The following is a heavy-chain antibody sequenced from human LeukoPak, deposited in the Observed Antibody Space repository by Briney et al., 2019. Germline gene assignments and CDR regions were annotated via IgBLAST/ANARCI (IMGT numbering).Heavy chain of an antibody. CDR3: ARAPSYYYCLDV. Sequence: PGGSLRLSCAASGFTFSTYEMNWVRQAPGKGLEWVSYIGVGGTPIYYADSVKGRFTVSRDYAKNSLFLQMNSLRAEDTAVYYCARAPSYYYCLDVWGQGTTVTVSS. CDR1: GFTFSTYE. CDR2: IGVGGTPI. V-gene: IGHV3-48*03. J-gene: IGHJ6*02.